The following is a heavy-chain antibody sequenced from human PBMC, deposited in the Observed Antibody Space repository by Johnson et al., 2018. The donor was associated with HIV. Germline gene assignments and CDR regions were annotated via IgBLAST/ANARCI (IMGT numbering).Heavy chain of an antibody. J-gene: IGHJ3*02. V-gene: IGHV3-20*04. D-gene: IGHD3-22*01. CDR1: GFTFDDYT. CDR3: ARDRGDSSGYYYGAHAFDI. Sequence: VQLVESGGGVVRPGESLRLSCAASGFTFDDYTMHWVRQAPGKGLEWVSGINWNGGSTGYADSVKGRFTISRDNAKNSLYLQMNSLSAEDTAVYYCARDRGDSSGYYYGAHAFDIWGQGTMVTVSS. CDR2: INWNGGST.